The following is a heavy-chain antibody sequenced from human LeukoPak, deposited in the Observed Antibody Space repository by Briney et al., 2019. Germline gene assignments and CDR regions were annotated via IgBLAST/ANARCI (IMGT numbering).Heavy chain of an antibody. Sequence: ASVKVSCKASGYTFTGYYMHWVRQAPGQGLEWMGWISAYNGNTNYAQKLQGRVTMTTDTSTSTAYMELRSLRSDDTAVYYCARDSVGWCDYWGQGTLVTVSS. CDR1: GYTFTGYY. CDR2: ISAYNGNT. CDR3: ARDSVGWCDY. D-gene: IGHD6-19*01. J-gene: IGHJ4*02. V-gene: IGHV1-18*04.